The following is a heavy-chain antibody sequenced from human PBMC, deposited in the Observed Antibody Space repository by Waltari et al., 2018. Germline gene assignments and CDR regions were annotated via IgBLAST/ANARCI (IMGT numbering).Heavy chain of an antibody. CDR1: GVTLSRSW. J-gene: IGHJ3*01. CDR2: INNDGSST. D-gene: IGHD2-15*01. Sequence: EVQLVESGGGVVQPGGSLRLSCAASGVTLSRSWIHWVRQSPGKGLMWVSRINNDGSSTVYADSVKGRFTISRDDAKNTVSLQMNNLSAEDTALYYCARAGLLGAFDVWGQGTMVTVSS. CDR3: ARAGLLGAFDV. V-gene: IGHV3-74*03.